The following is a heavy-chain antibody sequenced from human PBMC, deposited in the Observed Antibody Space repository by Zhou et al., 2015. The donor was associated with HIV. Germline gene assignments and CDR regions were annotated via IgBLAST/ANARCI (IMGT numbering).Heavy chain of an antibody. D-gene: IGHD2-2*01. CDR3: ARSTLDIVVVPAATPFDY. CDR1: GFTFSDYY. Sequence: QVQLVESGGGLVKPGGSLRLSCAASGFTFSDYYMSWIRQAPGKGLEWVSYISSSGSTIYYADSVKGRFTISRDNAKNSLYLQMNSLRAEDTAVYYCARSTLDIVVVPAATPFDYWGQGTLVTVSS. CDR2: ISSSGSTI. J-gene: IGHJ4*02. V-gene: IGHV3-11*01.